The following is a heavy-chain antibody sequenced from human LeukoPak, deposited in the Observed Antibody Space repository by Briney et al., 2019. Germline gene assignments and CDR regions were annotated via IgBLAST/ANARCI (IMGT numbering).Heavy chain of an antibody. D-gene: IGHD3-10*01. CDR2: INEDGSET. J-gene: IGHJ4*02. V-gene: IGHV3-7*01. CDR1: GFIFSSNW. CDR3: ARAGSAGSVDY. Sequence: GGSLRLSCTASGFIFSSNWMSWVRQAPAQGLEWVANINEDGSETYYVDSVKGRFTISRDNAKSSLYLQMDNLRAEDTAFYYCARAGSAGSVDYWGQGTLVTVSS.